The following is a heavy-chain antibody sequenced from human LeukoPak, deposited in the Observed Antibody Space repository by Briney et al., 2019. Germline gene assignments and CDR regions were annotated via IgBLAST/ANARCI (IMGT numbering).Heavy chain of an antibody. CDR1: GGSFSGYY. V-gene: IGHV4-34*01. J-gene: IGHJ4*02. CDR3: ARGTAAAAFDY. CDR2: INHNGST. Sequence: SETLSLTCAVYGGSFSGYYWSWIRQPPGKGLEWIGEINHNGSTNYNPSLKSRVTISVDTSKNQFSLKLSSVTAADTAVYYCARGTAAAAFDYWGQGTLVTVSS. D-gene: IGHD2-2*01.